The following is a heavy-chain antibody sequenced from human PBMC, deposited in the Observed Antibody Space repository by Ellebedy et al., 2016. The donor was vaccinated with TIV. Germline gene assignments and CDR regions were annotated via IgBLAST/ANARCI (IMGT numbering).Heavy chain of an antibody. Sequence: ASVKVSCKASGYTFTSYYMHWVRQAPGQGLEWMGIINPSGGSTSYAQKLQGRVTMTRDTSTSTVYMELSSLRSEDTAVYYCARGSLWSGYDHSSGWTGGYWGQGTLITVSS. J-gene: IGHJ4*02. CDR1: GYTFTSYY. CDR2: INPSGGST. D-gene: IGHD3-22*01. CDR3: ARGSLWSGYDHSSGWTGGY. V-gene: IGHV1-46*01.